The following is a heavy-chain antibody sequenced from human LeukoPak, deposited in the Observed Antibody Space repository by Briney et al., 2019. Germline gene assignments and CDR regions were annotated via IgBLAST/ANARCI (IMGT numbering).Heavy chain of an antibody. CDR1: GYTFTGYY. CDR2: INPNSGGT. CDR3: AGDTGVVVPAAGNY. V-gene: IGHV1-2*02. Sequence: ASVKVSCKASGYTFTGYYMHWVRQAPGQGLEWMGWINPNSGGTNYAQKFQGRVTMTRDTSISTAYMELSRLRSDDTAVYYCAGDTGVVVPAAGNYWGQGTLVTVSS. D-gene: IGHD2-2*01. J-gene: IGHJ4*02.